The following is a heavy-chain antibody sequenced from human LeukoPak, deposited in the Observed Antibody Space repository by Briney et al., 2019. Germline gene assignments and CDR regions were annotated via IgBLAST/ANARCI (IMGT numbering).Heavy chain of an antibody. V-gene: IGHV3-53*01. D-gene: IGHD1-1*01. CDR2: IYSDGSI. Sequence: GGALRLSCAASGLSVRSNYISWVRQAPGKGLEWVSMIYSDGSIFHADSVKGRFTMSRDNSRNTLDLQMNSLRVEDTAVYFCARDRRRLRGMNGDGDAFDIWGQGTMVTVSS. J-gene: IGHJ3*02. CDR1: GLSVRSNY. CDR3: ARDRRRLRGMNGDGDAFDI.